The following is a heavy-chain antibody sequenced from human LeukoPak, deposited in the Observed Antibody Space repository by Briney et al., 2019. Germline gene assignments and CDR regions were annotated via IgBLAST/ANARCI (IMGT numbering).Heavy chain of an antibody. D-gene: IGHD4-17*01. J-gene: IGHJ4*02. CDR2: ITSSGGST. CDR1: GLAFSSHA. Sequence: PGGSLRLSCEASGLAFSSHAMTWVRQAPGKGLEWVSGITSSGGSTYHAESVKGRFTISRDNSKNRLYLQMNSLRAEDTAVYYCATRPPSETYYGVLDYWGQGTLVTVSS. V-gene: IGHV3-23*01. CDR3: ATRPPSETYYGVLDY.